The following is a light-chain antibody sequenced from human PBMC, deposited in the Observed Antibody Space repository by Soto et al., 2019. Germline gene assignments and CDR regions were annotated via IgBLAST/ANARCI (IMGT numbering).Light chain of an antibody. CDR3: CSYAGTYTWV. V-gene: IGLV2-23*01. Sequence: QSALTQPASVSGSPGQSITVSCTGTISDVGSYNLVSWYQQHPGKAPKLMICENNKRPSGVSDRFSGSKSGNTASLTISGLQAEDEADYYCCSYAGTYTWVFGGGTKLTVL. CDR1: ISDVGSYNL. CDR2: ENN. J-gene: IGLJ3*02.